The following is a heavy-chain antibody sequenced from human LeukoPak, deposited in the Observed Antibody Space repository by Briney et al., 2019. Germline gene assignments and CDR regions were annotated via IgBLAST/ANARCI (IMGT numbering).Heavy chain of an antibody. D-gene: IGHD3-3*01. Sequence: NPSETLSLTCAVYGGSFSGYYWSWIRQPPGKGLEWIGEINHSGSTNYNPSLKSRVTISVDTSKNQFSLKLSSVTAADTAVYYCARVEDFWSGYYLDYWGQGTLVTVSS. J-gene: IGHJ4*02. CDR1: GGSFSGYY. CDR3: ARVEDFWSGYYLDY. V-gene: IGHV4-34*01. CDR2: INHSGST.